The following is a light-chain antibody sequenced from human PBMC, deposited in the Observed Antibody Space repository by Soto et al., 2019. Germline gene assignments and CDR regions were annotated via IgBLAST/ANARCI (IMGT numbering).Light chain of an antibody. CDR1: SSDVGGYNY. CDR3: SSYTSSSTVV. V-gene: IGLV2-14*01. CDR2: DVS. Sequence: QSALTQPASVSGSPGQSSTISCTGTSSDVGGYNYVSWYQQNPGKAPKLMIYDVSNRPSGVSNRFSGSKSGNTASLTISGLQAEDEADYYCSSYTSSSTVVFGGGTKLTVL. J-gene: IGLJ2*01.